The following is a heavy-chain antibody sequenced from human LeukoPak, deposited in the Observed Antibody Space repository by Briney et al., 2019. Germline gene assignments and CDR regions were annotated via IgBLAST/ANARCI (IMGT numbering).Heavy chain of an antibody. J-gene: IGHJ5*02. CDR2: IYYSGSN. CDR1: GGSISSSSYY. D-gene: IGHD3-10*01. Sequence: SETLSLTCTVSGGSISSSSYYWGWIRQPPGKGVEWIGSIYYSGSNNYNPSRKSRVTISVETSKDQFSPKLSAVTAADPAVYYCVRVPLWVGEIAYNWFDPWGQGTLVTVSS. V-gene: IGHV4-39*07. CDR3: VRVPLWVGEIAYNWFDP.